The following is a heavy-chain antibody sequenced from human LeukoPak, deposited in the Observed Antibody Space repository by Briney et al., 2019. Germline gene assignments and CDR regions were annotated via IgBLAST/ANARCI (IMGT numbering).Heavy chain of an antibody. Sequence: QPGRSLRLSCAASGFTFSSYGMHWVRQAPGKGLEWVAVIWYDGRNKFYADSLKGRFTISRDNSKNTLYLQMNSLRAEDTAVYYCARVNRGDAFDNWGQGTLVTVSS. CDR3: ARVNRGDAFDN. CDR2: IWYDGRNK. CDR1: GFTFSSYG. V-gene: IGHV3-33*01. J-gene: IGHJ3*02. D-gene: IGHD3-16*02.